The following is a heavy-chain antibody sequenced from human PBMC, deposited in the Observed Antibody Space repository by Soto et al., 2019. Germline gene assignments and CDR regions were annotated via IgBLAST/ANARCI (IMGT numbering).Heavy chain of an antibody. CDR1: NAAITSSGYY. CDR3: ARMSGTYYVPDY. J-gene: IGHJ4*02. D-gene: IGHD1-26*01. CDR2: IYHSGST. Sequence: HVQLQESGPRLVAASQTLSLTCTVSNAAITSSGYYWSWVRQPPGKRLEWIGYIYHSGSTFYSPSLQLRLTMAVDTSKNPFSLTLRSVTAADTAVYHCARMSGTYYVPDYWGQGTLVTVSS. V-gene: IGHV4-31*03.